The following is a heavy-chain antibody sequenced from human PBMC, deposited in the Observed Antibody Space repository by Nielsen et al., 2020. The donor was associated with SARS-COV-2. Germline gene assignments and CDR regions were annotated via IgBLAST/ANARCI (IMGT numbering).Heavy chain of an antibody. CDR1: GGSISSYY. J-gene: IGHJ4*02. CDR2: IYYSGST. V-gene: IGHV4-59*12. Sequence: SETLSLTCTVSGGSISSYYWSWIRQPPGKGLEWIGYIYYSGSTNYNPSLKSRVTISVDTSKNQFSLKLSSVTAADTAVYYCARGRAVDIVVVPAASLGYWGQGTLVTVSS. CDR3: ARGRAVDIVVVPAASLGY. D-gene: IGHD2-2*03.